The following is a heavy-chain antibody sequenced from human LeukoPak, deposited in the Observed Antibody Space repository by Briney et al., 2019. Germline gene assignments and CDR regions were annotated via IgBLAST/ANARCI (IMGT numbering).Heavy chain of an antibody. Sequence: PSETLSLTCAVYGGSFSGYYWSWIRQPPGKGLEWIGEINHSGSTNFNPSLKSRVTISVDTSKNQFSLKLSSVTAADTAVYYCARGNILSGYCFDFWGQGALVTVSS. CDR2: INHSGST. V-gene: IGHV4-34*01. D-gene: IGHD3-9*01. CDR1: GGSFSGYY. J-gene: IGHJ4*02. CDR3: ARGNILSGYCFDF.